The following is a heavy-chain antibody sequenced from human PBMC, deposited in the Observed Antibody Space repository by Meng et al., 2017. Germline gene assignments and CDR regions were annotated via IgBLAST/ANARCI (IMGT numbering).Heavy chain of an antibody. D-gene: IGHD4-17*01. CDR1: GGSFSGYY. CDR3: ASADYGDYLPTHH. Sequence: SQTPSLTCAVYGGSFSGYYWSWIRQPPGKGLEWIGEINHSGSTNYNPSLKSRVTISVDTSKNQFSLKLSSVTAADTAVYYCASADYGDYLPTHHWGQGTLVTVSS. CDR2: INHSGST. V-gene: IGHV4-34*01. J-gene: IGHJ5*02.